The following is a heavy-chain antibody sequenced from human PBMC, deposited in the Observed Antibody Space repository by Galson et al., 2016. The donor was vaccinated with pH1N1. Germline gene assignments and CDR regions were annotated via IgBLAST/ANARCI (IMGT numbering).Heavy chain of an antibody. CDR1: GYRFASQW. D-gene: IGHD1-20*01. CDR3: ATSRSIAGIHFDY. Sequence: QSGAEVKKPGESLKISCKGSGYRFASQWIGWVRQMPGKGLEWMGIIYPDDSDTRYSPSFQGQVTISVDKSSSTAYLQWSSLKASDTAMYYCATSRSIAGIHFDYWGQGTLVTVSS. V-gene: IGHV5-51*03. J-gene: IGHJ4*02. CDR2: IYPDDSDT.